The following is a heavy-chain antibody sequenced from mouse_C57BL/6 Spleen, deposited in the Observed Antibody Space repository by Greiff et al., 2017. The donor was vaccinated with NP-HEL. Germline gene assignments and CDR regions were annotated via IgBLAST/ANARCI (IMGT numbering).Heavy chain of an antibody. D-gene: IGHD2-3*01. CDR3: ARDGFFDY. Sequence: VHLVESGAELVRPGTSVKVSCKASGYAFTNYLIEWVKQRPGQGLEWIGVINPGSGGTNYNEKFKGKATLTADKSSSTAYMQLSSLTSEDSAVYFCARDGFFDYWGQGTTLTVSS. CDR1: GYAFTNYL. CDR2: INPGSGGT. J-gene: IGHJ2*01. V-gene: IGHV1-54*01.